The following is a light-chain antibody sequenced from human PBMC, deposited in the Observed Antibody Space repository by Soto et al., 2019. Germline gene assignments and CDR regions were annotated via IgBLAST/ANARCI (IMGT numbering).Light chain of an antibody. CDR1: NSNIGTNY. J-gene: IGLJ3*02. Sequence: QSVLTQPPSASGTPGQRVTISCSGRNSNIGTNYVSWYQQLSGTAPKLLIFDNDQRPSGVPDRFSASKSGTSASLAITGLRSEDEAAYYCAAWDDNLSSPVYGGGTKLTVL. CDR2: DND. CDR3: AAWDDNLSSPV. V-gene: IGLV1-47*02.